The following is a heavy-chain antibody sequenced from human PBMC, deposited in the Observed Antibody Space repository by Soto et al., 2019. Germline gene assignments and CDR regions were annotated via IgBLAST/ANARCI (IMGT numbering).Heavy chain of an antibody. J-gene: IGHJ5*02. Sequence: SETLSLTCTVSGGSINNYYWSWIREPPGKGLEWIGHIYYTGRTTYNPSLKSRVTISVDTSKNQFSLTLTSVTAADTAMYYCARPHGGSSGWDNWFAPWGQGTLVTVSS. V-gene: IGHV4-59*08. D-gene: IGHD6-25*01. CDR3: ARPHGGSSGWDNWFAP. CDR2: IYYTGRT. CDR1: GGSINNYY.